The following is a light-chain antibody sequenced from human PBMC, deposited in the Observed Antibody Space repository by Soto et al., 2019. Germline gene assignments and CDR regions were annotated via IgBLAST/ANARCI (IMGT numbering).Light chain of an antibody. CDR1: QAMSTY. CDR3: QQLNGYQLA. V-gene: IGKV1-9*01. Sequence: DIQLTQSPSFLSASVGDTGTITCRASQAMSTYLAWYQQKPGKVPKLLIRSASTLQSGVPPRFSGGGSGTEFTLTISTLQPDDSGIYYCQQLNGYQLAFGGGTNVEIK. CDR2: SAS. J-gene: IGKJ4*01.